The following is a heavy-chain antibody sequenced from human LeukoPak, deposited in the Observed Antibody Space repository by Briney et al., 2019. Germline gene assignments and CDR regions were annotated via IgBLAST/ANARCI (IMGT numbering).Heavy chain of an antibody. CDR1: GFTVSSNY. V-gene: IGHV3-53*01. J-gene: IGHJ4*02. CDR3: AMEAGGIAARY. CDR2: IYSGGST. D-gene: IGHD6-6*01. Sequence: GGSQRLSCAASGFTVSSNYMSWVRQAPGKGLEWVSVIYSGGSTYYADSVKGRFTISRDNSKNTLYLQMNSLRAEDTAVYYCAMEAGGIAARYWGQGTLVTVSS.